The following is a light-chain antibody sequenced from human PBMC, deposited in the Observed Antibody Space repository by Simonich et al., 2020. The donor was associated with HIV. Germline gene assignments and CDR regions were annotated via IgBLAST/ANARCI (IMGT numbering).Light chain of an antibody. CDR1: SSDVGGYNY. Sequence: QSALTQPASVSGSPGQSITVSCTGTSSDVGGYNYVSWYQQHPAKAPKLMLYDVSKRPSGVSNRFSGSKSGNTASLTISGLQAEDEADYYCSSYTSSSTWVFGGGTKLTVL. V-gene: IGLV2-14*01. J-gene: IGLJ3*02. CDR3: SSYTSSSTWV. CDR2: DVS.